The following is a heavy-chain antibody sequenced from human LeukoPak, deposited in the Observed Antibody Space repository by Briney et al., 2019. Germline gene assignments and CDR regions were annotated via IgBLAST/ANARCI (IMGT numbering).Heavy chain of an antibody. CDR3: ARTLQRPNWFDP. V-gene: IGHV4-30-2*01. CDR2: IYHSGST. Sequence: PSQTLSLTCAVSGGSISSGGYSWSWIRQPPGKGLEWIGYIYHSGSTYYNPSLKGRVTISVDRSKNQFSLKLSSVTAADTAVYYCARTLQRPNWFDPWGQGTLVTVSS. J-gene: IGHJ5*02. CDR1: GGSISSGGYS.